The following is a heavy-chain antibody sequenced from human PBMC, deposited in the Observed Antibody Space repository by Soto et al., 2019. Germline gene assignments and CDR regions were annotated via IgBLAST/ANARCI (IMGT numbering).Heavy chain of an antibody. J-gene: IGHJ4*02. D-gene: IGHD3-22*01. V-gene: IGHV3-23*01. CDR3: AKVMGYYYDSSGPLDY. Sequence: GGSLRLSCAASGFTFSSYAMSWVRQAPGKGLEWVSAISGSGGSTYNADSVKGRFTISRDNSKNTLYLQMNSLRAEDTAVYYCAKVMGYYYDSSGPLDYWGQGTLVTVSS. CDR2: ISGSGGST. CDR1: GFTFSSYA.